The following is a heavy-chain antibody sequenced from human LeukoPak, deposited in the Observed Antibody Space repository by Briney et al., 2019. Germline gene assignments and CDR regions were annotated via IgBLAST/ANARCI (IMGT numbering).Heavy chain of an antibody. J-gene: IGHJ4*02. V-gene: IGHV3-21*04. CDR2: ISSSSSYI. Sequence: PGGSLRLSRAASGFTFSSYSMNWVRQAPGKGLEWVSSISSSSSYIYYADSVKGRFTISRDNAKNSLYLQMNSLRAEDTAVYYCAAEWELLQYYFDYWGQGTLVTVSS. D-gene: IGHD1-26*01. CDR1: GFTFSSYS. CDR3: AAEWELLQYYFDY.